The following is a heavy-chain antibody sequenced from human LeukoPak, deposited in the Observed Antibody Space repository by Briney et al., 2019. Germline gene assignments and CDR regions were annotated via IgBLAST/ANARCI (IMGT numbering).Heavy chain of an antibody. V-gene: IGHV4-34*01. Sequence: SETLSLTCAVSGVSFTGYYWSWLRQPPGKGPEWIGEISHSGRTAYNPSLKSRVAISLDTSKNQFSLKLSFVSAADTAVYYCTRTSPGIPLDFWGQGTLVTVSS. J-gene: IGHJ4*02. CDR2: ISHSGRT. CDR1: GVSFTGYY. D-gene: IGHD1-1*01. CDR3: TRTSPGIPLDF.